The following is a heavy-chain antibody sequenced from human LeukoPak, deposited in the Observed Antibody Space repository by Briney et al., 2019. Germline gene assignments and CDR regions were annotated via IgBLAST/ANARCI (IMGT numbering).Heavy chain of an antibody. D-gene: IGHD2-2*01. V-gene: IGHV1-69*01. Sequence: SVKVSCKASGGTFSSYAISWVRQAPGQGLEWMGGIIPIFGTANYAQKFQGRVTITADESTSTAYMELRSLRSDDTAVYYCARYCSSTSCLGRRMNYYYYYYMDVWGKGTTVTVSS. CDR2: IIPIFGTA. CDR1: GGTFSSYA. CDR3: ARYCSSTSCLGRRMNYYYYYYMDV. J-gene: IGHJ6*03.